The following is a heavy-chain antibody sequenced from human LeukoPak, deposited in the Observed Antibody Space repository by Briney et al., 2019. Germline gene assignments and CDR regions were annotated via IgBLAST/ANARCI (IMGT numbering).Heavy chain of an antibody. CDR3: VKDYATIAAAANPLFDY. J-gene: IGHJ4*02. CDR2: ITGSGDTT. V-gene: IGHV3-23*01. Sequence: GGSLRLSCAASGFTFSSYAATWVRQAPGKGLEWVSGITGSGDTTFYADSVKGRFTISRDNSKNTLYLQMHSLRAEDTAVYYCVKDYATIAAAANPLFDYWGQGALVTVSS. CDR1: GFTFSSYA. D-gene: IGHD6-13*01.